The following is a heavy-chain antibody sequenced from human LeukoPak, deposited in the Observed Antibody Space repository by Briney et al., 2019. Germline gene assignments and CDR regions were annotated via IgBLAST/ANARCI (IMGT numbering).Heavy chain of an antibody. D-gene: IGHD1-26*01. CDR3: ARGTGAIDY. Sequence: GGSLRLSCAASGFAFSYYWLSWVRQAPGKGLEWVANIKQDGSEKYFVDSVKGRFTISRDNAKNSLYLQMSSLRAEDTAVYYCARGTGAIDYWGQGTLVTVSS. V-gene: IGHV3-7*01. CDR2: IKQDGSEK. J-gene: IGHJ4*02. CDR1: GFAFSYYW.